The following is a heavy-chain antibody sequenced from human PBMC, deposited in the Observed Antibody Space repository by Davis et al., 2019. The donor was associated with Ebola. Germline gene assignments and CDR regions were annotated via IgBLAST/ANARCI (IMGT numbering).Heavy chain of an antibody. CDR1: GYDFTGYA. CDR2: INSYHGDA. CDR3: ARSRTFADYYFGMDV. Sequence: AASVKVSCKASGYDFTGYAISWVRQAPGRGLEWMGRINSYHGDANYAQKFQGRVTMTTDTSASTVYMDLTSLTSDDTAVYFCARSRTFADYYFGMDVWGQGTTVTVSS. D-gene: IGHD2-2*01. J-gene: IGHJ6*02. V-gene: IGHV1-18*04.